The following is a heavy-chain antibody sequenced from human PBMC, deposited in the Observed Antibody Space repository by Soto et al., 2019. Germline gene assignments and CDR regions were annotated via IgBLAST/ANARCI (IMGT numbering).Heavy chain of an antibody. CDR1: GGSVSSGDYF. CDR2: IYYSGST. CDR3: ARSPNYYYYGFDV. D-gene: IGHD3-10*01. V-gene: IGHV4-61*08. J-gene: IGHJ6*02. Sequence: KPSETLSLTCTVSGGSVSSGDYFWSWLRQSPGKRLEWIAYIYYSGSTNYNPSLKSRATISVDTSKSHVSLTLTSMTAADAALYYCARSPNYYYYGFDVWGQGTAVTVSS.